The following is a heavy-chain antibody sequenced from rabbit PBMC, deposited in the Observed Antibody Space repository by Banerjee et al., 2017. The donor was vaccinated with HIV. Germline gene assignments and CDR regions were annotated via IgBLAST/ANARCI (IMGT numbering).Heavy chain of an antibody. Sequence: QEQVVESGGGLVTLGGSLKLSCKASGFSFSSGYDMCWVRQAPGKGLEWIACIDTSSGSTDYASWVNGRFTISKTSSTTVTLQMTSLTAADTATYFCARAGSWGYAFNLWGPGTLVTVS. CDR3: ARAGSWGYAFNL. CDR2: IDTSSGST. CDR1: GFSFSSGYD. J-gene: IGHJ4*01. D-gene: IGHD4-2*01. V-gene: IGHV1S45*01.